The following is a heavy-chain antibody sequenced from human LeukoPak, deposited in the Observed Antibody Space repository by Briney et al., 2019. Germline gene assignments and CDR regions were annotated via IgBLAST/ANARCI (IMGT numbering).Heavy chain of an antibody. CDR3: AREGGYDQIDY. CDR1: GGSISSYY. V-gene: IGHV4-59*01. J-gene: IGHJ4*02. CDR2: IYYRGST. Sequence: SETLSLTCTVSGGSISSYYWSWIRQPPGKGLEWIGYIYYRGSTNYNPSLKSRVTISVDTSKNQFSLKLSPVTAADTAVYYCAREGGYDQIDYWGQGTLVTVSS. D-gene: IGHD5-12*01.